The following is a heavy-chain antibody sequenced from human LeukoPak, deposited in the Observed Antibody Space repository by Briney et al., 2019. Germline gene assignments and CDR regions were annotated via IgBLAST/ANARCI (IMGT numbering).Heavy chain of an antibody. CDR2: IRSKTYGGTT. D-gene: IGHD5-18*01. Sequence: GSLRLSCTVSGFTFGDHAMGWVRQAPGKGLEWVGFIRSKTYGGTTEYAASVKGRFIISRDDSASIAYLQMNSLKTEDTAVYYCTRGPIQLWLYHGMDVWGQGTTVTVSS. V-gene: IGHV3-49*04. CDR3: TRGPIQLWLYHGMDV. CDR1: GFTFGDHA. J-gene: IGHJ6*02.